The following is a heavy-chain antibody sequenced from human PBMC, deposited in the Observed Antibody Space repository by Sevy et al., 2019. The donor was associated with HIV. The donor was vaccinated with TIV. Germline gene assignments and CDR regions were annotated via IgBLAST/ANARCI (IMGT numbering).Heavy chain of an antibody. D-gene: IGHD2-2*01. Sequence: ASVKVSCKASGGTFSSYAISWVRQAPGQGLEWMGGIIPIFGTANYAQKFQGRVTITADESTGTAYMELSSLRSEDTAVYYCARESVQWPNSGYCSSTSCYYYYYYGMDVWGQGTTVTVSS. CDR1: GGTFSSYA. CDR3: ARESVQWPNSGYCSSTSCYYYYYYGMDV. V-gene: IGHV1-69*13. J-gene: IGHJ6*02. CDR2: IIPIFGTA.